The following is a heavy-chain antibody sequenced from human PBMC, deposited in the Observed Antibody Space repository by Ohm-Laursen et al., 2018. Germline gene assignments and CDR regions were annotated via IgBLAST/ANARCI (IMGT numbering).Heavy chain of an antibody. CDR3: ARYSPVEMIIRGAFDI. D-gene: IGHD5-24*01. CDR1: GGSFSGYD. V-gene: IGHV4-34*01. CDR2: INHSGRT. J-gene: IGHJ3*02. Sequence: TLSLTCAVYGGSFSGYDWSWIRQPPGKGLEWIGEINHSGRTNYNPSLKSRVTISVDTSKNQVSLRMSPVTAADTAVYYCARYSPVEMIIRGAFDIWGQGTMVTVSS.